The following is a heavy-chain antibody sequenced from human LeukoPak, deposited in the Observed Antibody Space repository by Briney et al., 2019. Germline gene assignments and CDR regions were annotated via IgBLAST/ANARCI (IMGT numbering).Heavy chain of an antibody. V-gene: IGHV4-59*12. J-gene: IGHJ4*02. Sequence: KTSETLSLTCSVSGASITTYYWSWIRQPPGKGLEWIAYIHYSGSTSYNPSLKSRLTISLDTSKNQFSLKLRSLTAADTAMYYCARVRDPRTLDYWGRGTLVTVSS. CDR1: GASITTYY. CDR2: IHYSGST. CDR3: ARVRDPRTLDY.